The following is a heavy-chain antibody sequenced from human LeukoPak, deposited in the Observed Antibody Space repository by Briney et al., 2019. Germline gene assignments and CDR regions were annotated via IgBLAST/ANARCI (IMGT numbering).Heavy chain of an antibody. D-gene: IGHD3-3*01. Sequence: SETLSLTCTVSGGSISSSSYYWGWIRQPPGKGLEWIGSIYYSGSTYYNPSLKSRVTISVDTSKNQFSLKLSSVTAADTAVYYCATTGLGGITIFGVAPGYFDYWGQGTLVTVSS. CDR2: IYYSGST. CDR3: ATTGLGGITIFGVAPGYFDY. V-gene: IGHV4-39*01. J-gene: IGHJ4*02. CDR1: GGSISSSSYY.